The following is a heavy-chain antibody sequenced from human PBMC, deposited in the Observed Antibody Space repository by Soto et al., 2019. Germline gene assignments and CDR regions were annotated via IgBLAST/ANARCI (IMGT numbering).Heavy chain of an antibody. CDR3: ARLSYDTSGYYYVDY. CDR1: GDAITSSNKY. CDR2: TYSRGSA. J-gene: IGHJ4*02. D-gene: IGHD3-22*01. V-gene: IGHV4-39*01. Sequence: QLHLQESGPGLVKPSETLSLTCTVSGDAITSSNKYWGWARQPPGMGLEWIGSTYSRGSAYYSPSLMCRVTISIVLSANQLSLKLRSVTAADTAVYYCARLSYDTSGYYYVDYWGQETLVTVSS.